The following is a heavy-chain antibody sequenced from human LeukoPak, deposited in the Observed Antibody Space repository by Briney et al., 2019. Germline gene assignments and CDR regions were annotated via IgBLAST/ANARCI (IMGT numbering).Heavy chain of an antibody. J-gene: IGHJ6*02. CDR2: INHSGST. V-gene: IGHV4-34*01. D-gene: IGHD2/OR15-2a*01. CDR1: GGSFSGYY. Sequence: SPSETLSLTCAVYGGSFSGYYWSWIRQPPGKGLEWIGEINHSGSTNYNPSLKSRVTISVDTSKNQFSLKLSSVTAADTAVYYCAARSIVRGMYVWGQGTTVTVSS. CDR3: AARSIVRGMYV.